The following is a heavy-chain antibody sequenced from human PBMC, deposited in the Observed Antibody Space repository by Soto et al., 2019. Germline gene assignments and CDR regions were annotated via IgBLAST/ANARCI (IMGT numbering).Heavy chain of an antibody. J-gene: IGHJ6*02. CDR3: ARGSYDFWSGYYAYYYGMDV. Sequence: QVQLQQWGAGLLKPSETLSLTCAVYGGSFSGYYWSWIRQPPGKGLEWVGEINHSGSTNYNPSLKSRVTISVDTSKNQFSLKLSSVTAADTAVYYCARGSYDFWSGYYAYYYGMDVWGQGTTVTVSS. CDR2: INHSGST. D-gene: IGHD3-3*01. CDR1: GGSFSGYY. V-gene: IGHV4-34*01.